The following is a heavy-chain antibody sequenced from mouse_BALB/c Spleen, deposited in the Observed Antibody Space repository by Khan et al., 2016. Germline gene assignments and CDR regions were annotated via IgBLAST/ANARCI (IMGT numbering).Heavy chain of an antibody. Sequence: QVQLQQPGAELMKPGASVKISCKATGYTFSSYWIEWVKQRPGHGLEWIGEILPGSGSTNYNEKFKGKATFTADTSSNTAYMQLSSLTSEDSAVYYCAKGYYGNYEWYFDVWGAGTTVTV. D-gene: IGHD2-1*01. CDR2: ILPGSGST. J-gene: IGHJ1*01. V-gene: IGHV1-9*01. CDR1: GYTFSSYW. CDR3: AKGYYGNYEWYFDV.